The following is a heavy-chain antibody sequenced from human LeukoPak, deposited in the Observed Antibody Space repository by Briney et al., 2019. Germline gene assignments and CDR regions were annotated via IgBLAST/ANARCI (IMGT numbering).Heavy chain of an antibody. Sequence: ASVKVSCKASGYTFTSYYIDWVRQAPGQGLEWMGVINPSGGSTRYAQKFQGRVTMTGDTSTSTVYMELSSLRSEDTAVYYCARDLDSSGHGDYFDYWGQGTLVTVSS. V-gene: IGHV1-46*01. CDR1: GYTFTSYY. D-gene: IGHD6-19*01. CDR2: INPSGGST. CDR3: ARDLDSSGHGDYFDY. J-gene: IGHJ4*02.